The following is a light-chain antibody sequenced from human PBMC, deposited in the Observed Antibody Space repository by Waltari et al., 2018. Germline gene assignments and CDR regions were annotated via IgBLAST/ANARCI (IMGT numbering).Light chain of an antibody. J-gene: IGLJ3*02. Sequence: QSALTQPASVSGSPGQSITISCTGTSSDVGGYNYVSSYQQHPGKAPKVMIYKVNNRPSGVSNRFPGSKSANTASLTISGLQAEDEADYYCSSYTRRSYWVFGGGTQLTVL. CDR2: KVN. CDR1: SSDVGGYNY. CDR3: SSYTRRSYWV. V-gene: IGLV2-14*01.